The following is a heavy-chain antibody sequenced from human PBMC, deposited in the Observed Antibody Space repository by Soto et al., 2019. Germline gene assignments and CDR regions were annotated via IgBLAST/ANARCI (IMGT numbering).Heavy chain of an antibody. V-gene: IGHV3-21*01. CDR1: GFPFSSYT. D-gene: IGHD2-2*03. J-gene: IGHJ2*01. Sequence: EVQLVESGGGLVKPGGSLRLSCAASGFPFSSYTMNWVRQAPGKGLEWVSSISSSSGYIYYADSVKGRFTISRDNAKNSLYVQMNRLRAEDTAVYYCARRPSGMDIVVVRYFDLWGRGTLVTVSS. CDR3: ARRPSGMDIVVVRYFDL. CDR2: ISSSSGYI.